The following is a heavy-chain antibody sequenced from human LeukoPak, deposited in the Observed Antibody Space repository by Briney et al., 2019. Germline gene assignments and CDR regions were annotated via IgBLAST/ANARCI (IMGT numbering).Heavy chain of an antibody. CDR3: AVGGGHNSSDN. CDR1: RFDFHNFW. V-gene: IGHV3-7*01. Sequence: PGGSLRLSCAASRFDFHNFWMSWVRQAPGKGLEWVANINQDGSAKNYADSVRGRFTISRDNAQNSLYLQMNSLRAEDTAVYYCAVGGGHNSSDNWGQGTLVTVSS. CDR2: INQDGSAK. D-gene: IGHD5-24*01. J-gene: IGHJ4*02.